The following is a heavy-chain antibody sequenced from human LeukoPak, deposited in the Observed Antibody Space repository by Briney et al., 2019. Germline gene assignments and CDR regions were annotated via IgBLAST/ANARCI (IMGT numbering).Heavy chain of an antibody. Sequence: SETLSLTCTVSGGSISSYYWSWIRQPPGKGLEWIGYIYYSGSTNYNPSLKSRVTISVDTSKKQFSLKLSSVTAADTAVYYCARAENRYGSGSYYKTRWYYYYYMDVWGKGTTVTVSS. V-gene: IGHV4-59*01. CDR1: GGSISSYY. CDR2: IYYSGST. J-gene: IGHJ6*03. D-gene: IGHD3-10*01. CDR3: ARAENRYGSGSYYKTRWYYYYYMDV.